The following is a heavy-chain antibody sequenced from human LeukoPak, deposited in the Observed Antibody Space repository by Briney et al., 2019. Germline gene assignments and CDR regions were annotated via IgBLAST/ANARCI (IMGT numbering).Heavy chain of an antibody. CDR1: GYTFTSYG. Sequence: ASVKVSCKASGYTFTSYGISWVRQAPGQGLEWMGWISAYNGNIKYAQKLQGRVTMTTDTSTSTAYMELRSLRSDDTAVYYCARDSSGYSFDYWGQGTLVTVSS. J-gene: IGHJ4*02. V-gene: IGHV1-18*04. CDR2: ISAYNGNI. D-gene: IGHD3-22*01. CDR3: ARDSSGYSFDY.